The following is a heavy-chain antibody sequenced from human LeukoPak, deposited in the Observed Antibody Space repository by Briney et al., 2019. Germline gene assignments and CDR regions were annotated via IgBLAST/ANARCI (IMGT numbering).Heavy chain of an antibody. CDR2: INPNSGGT. CDR1: GYTFTGYY. V-gene: IGHV1-2*02. J-gene: IGHJ5*02. Sequence: ASVKVSCKASGYTFTGYYMHWVRQAPGQGLEWMRWINPNSGGTNYAQKFQGRVTMTRDTSISTAYMELSRLRSDDTAVYYCARVGYGDYAVWFDPWGQGTLVTVSS. D-gene: IGHD4-17*01. CDR3: ARVGYGDYAVWFDP.